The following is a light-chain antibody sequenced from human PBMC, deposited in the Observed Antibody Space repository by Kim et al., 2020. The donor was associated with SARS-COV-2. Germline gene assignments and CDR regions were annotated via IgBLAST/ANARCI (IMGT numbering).Light chain of an antibody. Sequence: WSPSEQATLSARASRSVRTHFLGWCQQKRGQAPRLLIYGASTRATGIPDRFSGSGSGTDFTLTISRLEPEDFAVYHCQQYGSPPSTFGQGNKLEI. V-gene: IGKV3-20*01. CDR3: QQYGSPPST. CDR1: RSVRTHF. CDR2: GAS. J-gene: IGKJ2*01.